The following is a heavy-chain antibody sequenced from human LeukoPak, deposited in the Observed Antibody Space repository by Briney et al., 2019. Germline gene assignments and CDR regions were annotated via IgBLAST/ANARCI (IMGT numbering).Heavy chain of an antibody. CDR2: ISGSSNYI. CDR3: VRIPNNAGFPNWFDP. V-gene: IGHV3-21*01. CDR1: GFSFSTST. J-gene: IGHJ5*02. Sequence: SGGSLRLSCAASGFSFSTSTINWVRQAPGKGLEWVSSISGSSNYIYYADSVKGRFTISRDNAKNSLYLQMNSLRADDTAVYYCVRIPNNAGFPNWFDPWGQGTLVTVSS. D-gene: IGHD1-14*01.